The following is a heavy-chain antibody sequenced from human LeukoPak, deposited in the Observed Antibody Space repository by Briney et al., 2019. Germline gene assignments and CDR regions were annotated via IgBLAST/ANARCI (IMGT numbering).Heavy chain of an antibody. CDR3: AKDPGMVGAAPGNY. CDR1: GFTFSNYA. CDR2: LTDSGGTT. J-gene: IGHJ4*02. D-gene: IGHD2-15*01. V-gene: IGHV3-23*01. Sequence: GGSLRLSCVASGFTFSNYAMGWVRQAPGKRPEWVSSLTDSGGTTYYVDSVKGRFAISRDNSKNTLYLQMNSLRAEDTAVYYCAKDPGMVGAAPGNYWGQGTLVTVSS.